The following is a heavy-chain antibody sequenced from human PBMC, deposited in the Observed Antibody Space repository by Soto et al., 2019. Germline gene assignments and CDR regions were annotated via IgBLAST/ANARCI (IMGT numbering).Heavy chain of an antibody. CDR3: AKSHMIVVVITRNFYY. J-gene: IGHJ4*02. Sequence: PGGSLRLSCAASGFTFSSYAMSWVRQAPGKGLEWVSAISGSGGSTYYADSVKGRFTISRDNSKNTLYLQMNSLRAEDTAVYYCAKSHMIVVVITRNFYYWGQGTLVTVSS. D-gene: IGHD3-22*01. CDR1: GFTFSSYA. CDR2: ISGSGGST. V-gene: IGHV3-23*01.